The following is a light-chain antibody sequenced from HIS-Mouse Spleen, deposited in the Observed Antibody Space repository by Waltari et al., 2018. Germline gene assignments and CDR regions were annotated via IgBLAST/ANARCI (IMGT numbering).Light chain of an antibody. CDR1: PSISSW. CDR2: KAS. V-gene: IGKV1-5*03. Sequence: DIQMTQSPSTLSASVGDRVTITCRASPSISSWLAWYQQKPGKAPKLLIYKASSLESGVPSRFSGSGSGTEFTLTISSLQPDDFATYYCQQYNSYIFTFGPGTKVDIK. J-gene: IGKJ3*01. CDR3: QQYNSYIFT.